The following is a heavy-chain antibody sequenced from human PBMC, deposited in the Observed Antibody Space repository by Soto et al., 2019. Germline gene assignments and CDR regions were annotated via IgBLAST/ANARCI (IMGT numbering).Heavy chain of an antibody. CDR1: GFSFGTYV. D-gene: IGHD3-22*01. Sequence: EVQLLESGGGMVEPRGSLKLSCAASGFSFGTYVMNWVRQAPGKGLEWVSGISGSGGRVYSADSVKGRFTISRDNSRKMLYLQMNSLRAEDTAIYYCAMTRLYDTGTNDYHRDALDIWGQGTQVTVSS. CDR3: AMTRLYDTGTNDYHRDALDI. V-gene: IGHV3-23*01. J-gene: IGHJ3*02. CDR2: ISGSGGRV.